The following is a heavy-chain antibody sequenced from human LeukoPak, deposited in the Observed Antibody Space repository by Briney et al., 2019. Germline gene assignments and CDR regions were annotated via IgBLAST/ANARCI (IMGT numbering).Heavy chain of an antibody. D-gene: IGHD5-18*01. CDR3: AKRDSGYSYGYDAFDI. CDR1: GGSISSSNW. Sequence: SETLSLTCAVSGGSISSSNWWRWVRQPPGKGLEWIGVIYHSGSTNYNPSLKSRVTISVDKSKNQFSLKLSSVTAADTAVYYCAKRDSGYSYGYDAFDIWGQGTMVTVSS. CDR2: IYHSGST. J-gene: IGHJ3*02. V-gene: IGHV4-4*02.